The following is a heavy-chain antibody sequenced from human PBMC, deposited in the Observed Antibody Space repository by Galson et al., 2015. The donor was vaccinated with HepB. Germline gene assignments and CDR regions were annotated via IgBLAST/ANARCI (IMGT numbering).Heavy chain of an antibody. J-gene: IGHJ4*02. CDR3: AKELYPHLSVSSVFES. CDR1: GFAFSNFG. V-gene: IGHV3-23*01. CDR2: ISPSGDDK. Sequence: SLRLSCAASGFAFSNFGLSWVRQIQGQGLQWVSSISPSGDDKYYAASVKGRFTVSRDNSKTTVYLQMNSLRPDDTAIYFCAKELYPHLSVSSVFESWGQGALVTAS. D-gene: IGHD5/OR15-5a*01.